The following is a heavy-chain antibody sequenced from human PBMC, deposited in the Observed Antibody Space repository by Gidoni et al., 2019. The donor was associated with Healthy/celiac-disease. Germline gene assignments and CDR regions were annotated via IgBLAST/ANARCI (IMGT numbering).Heavy chain of an antibody. Sequence: EVQLVESGGGLVQPGGSLRPSCAASGFPVSSNYMSWVRQAPGKGLEWVSVIYSGGSTYYADSVKGRFTISRDNSKNTLYLQMNSLRAEDTAVYYCARDGRAIRRDWYFDLWGRGTLVTVSS. V-gene: IGHV3-66*01. CDR2: IYSGGST. CDR3: ARDGRAIRRDWYFDL. CDR1: GFPVSSNY. J-gene: IGHJ2*01.